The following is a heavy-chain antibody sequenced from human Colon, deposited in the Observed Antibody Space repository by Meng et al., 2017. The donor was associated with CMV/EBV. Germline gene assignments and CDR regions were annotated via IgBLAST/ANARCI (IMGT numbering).Heavy chain of an antibody. Sequence: SGKDAGYKVKRYGIRGVRQATGQGREWMGWIRPNTGDTSFAQKFQGRLNMTTETSTRTAYMELKRMRSDDTAVYYCARILSGIFEYWGQGTLVTVSS. CDR2: IRPNTGDT. J-gene: IGHJ4*02. CDR3: ARILSGIFEY. V-gene: IGHV1-18*01. D-gene: IGHD3-9*01. CDR1: GYKVKRYG.